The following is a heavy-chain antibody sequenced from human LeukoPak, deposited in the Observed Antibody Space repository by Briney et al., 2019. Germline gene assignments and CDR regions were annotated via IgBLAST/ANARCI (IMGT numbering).Heavy chain of an antibody. CDR3: MRDVAYFGSSWHNWFDP. Sequence: ASVKVSCKASGYTFTTYGISWVRQAPGQGLEWMGWISAYTGDTSYAQKFQGRVTVTTDTSTSTAYMELRSLRSDDSAVYYCMRDVAYFGSSWHNWFDPWGQGTLVIVAS. CDR2: ISAYTGDT. CDR1: GYTFTTYG. J-gene: IGHJ5*02. D-gene: IGHD6-13*01. V-gene: IGHV1-18*01.